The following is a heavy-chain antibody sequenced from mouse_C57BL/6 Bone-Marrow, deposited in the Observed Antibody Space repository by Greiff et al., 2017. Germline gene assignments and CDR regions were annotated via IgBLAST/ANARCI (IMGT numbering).Heavy chain of an antibody. CDR2: IYPGSGST. J-gene: IGHJ2*01. CDR1: GYTFTSYW. CDR3: AREAPLITSEGY. Sequence: QVQLQQPGAELVKPGASVKMSCKASGYTFTSYWITWVKQRPGQGLEWIGDIYPGSGSTNYNEKFKSNATLTVDTSSSTAYMQLSSLTSEDSAVYYCAREAPLITSEGYWGQGTTLTVSS. D-gene: IGHD1-1*01. V-gene: IGHV1-55*01.